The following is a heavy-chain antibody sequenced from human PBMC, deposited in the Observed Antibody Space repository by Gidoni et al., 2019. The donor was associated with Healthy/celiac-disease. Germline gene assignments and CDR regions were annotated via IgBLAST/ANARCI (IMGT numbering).Heavy chain of an antibody. V-gene: IGHV1-18*01. J-gene: IGHJ4*02. D-gene: IGHD3-22*01. CDR2: ISAYNGNT. Sequence: QVQLVQSGAEVKKPGASVKVSCKASGYTFTSYGISWVRQAPGQGLEWMGWISAYNGNTNYAQKLQGRVTMTTDTSTSTAYMELRSLRSDDTAVYYCARERGLYYYDSSGYHFDYWGQGTLVTVSS. CDR1: GYTFTSYG. CDR3: ARERGLYYYDSSGYHFDY.